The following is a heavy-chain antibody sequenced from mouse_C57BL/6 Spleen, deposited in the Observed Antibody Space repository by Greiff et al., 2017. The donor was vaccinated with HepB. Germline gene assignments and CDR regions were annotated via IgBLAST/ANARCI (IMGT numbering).Heavy chain of an antibody. D-gene: IGHD2-4*01. J-gene: IGHJ2*01. CDR2: IRSKSNNYAT. CDR1: GFSFNTYA. CDR3: GRQVYDYGFDY. V-gene: IGHV10-1*01. Sequence: EVKLQESGGGLVQPKGSLKLSCAASGFSFNTYAMNWVRQAPGKGLEWVARIRSKSNNYATYYADSVKDRFTISRDDSESMLYLQMNNLKTEDTAMYYCGRQVYDYGFDYWGQGTTLTVSS.